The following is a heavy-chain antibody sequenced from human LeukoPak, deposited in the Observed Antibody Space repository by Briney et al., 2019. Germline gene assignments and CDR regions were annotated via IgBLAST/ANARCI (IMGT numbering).Heavy chain of an antibody. V-gene: IGHV3-7*01. Sequence: GGSLRLSWVASKFTSGHSFTNYWMSWVRQAPGKGLEWVANIKQDGSEKYYVDSVKGRFTISRDNAKNSLYLQMNTLRPEDTAVYYCARERQNKDFWSGGDYWGQGTLVTVSS. CDR2: IKQDGSEK. CDR1: KFTSGHSFTNYW. CDR3: ARERQNKDFWSGGDY. D-gene: IGHD3-3*01. J-gene: IGHJ4*02.